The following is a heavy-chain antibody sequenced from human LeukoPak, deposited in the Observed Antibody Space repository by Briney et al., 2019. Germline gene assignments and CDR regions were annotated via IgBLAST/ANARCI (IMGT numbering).Heavy chain of an antibody. CDR3: ARGGLDYFDS. CDR1: GDSISSGDYY. J-gene: IGHJ4*02. Sequence: SETLSLTCTVSGDSISSGDYYWSWIRQPAGKGLEWIATISHSGSTYYNPSLKSQVTISVDTSKNQFSLELSSVTAADTAVYYCARGGLDYFDSWGQGTLVTVSS. D-gene: IGHD6-19*01. CDR2: ISHSGST. V-gene: IGHV4-38-2*02.